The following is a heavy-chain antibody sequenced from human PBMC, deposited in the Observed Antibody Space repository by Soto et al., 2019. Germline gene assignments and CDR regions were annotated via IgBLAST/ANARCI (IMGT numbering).Heavy chain of an antibody. J-gene: IGHJ6*02. CDR3: ARGEQLFYYYYGMDV. D-gene: IGHD6-6*01. V-gene: IGHV1-69*06. CDR1: GGTFSSYA. CDR2: IIPIFGTA. Sequence: SVKVSCKASGGTFSSYAISWVRQAPGQGLEWMGGIIPIFGTANYAQKFQGRVTITADKSTSTAYMELSSLRSEDTAVYYCARGEQLFYYYYGMDVWGQGTTVTVSS.